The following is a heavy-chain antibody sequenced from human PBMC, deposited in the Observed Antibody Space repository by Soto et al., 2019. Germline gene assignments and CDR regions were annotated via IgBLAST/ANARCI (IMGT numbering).Heavy chain of an antibody. CDR3: ARTRHLTIFGVVYTDGWLEP. D-gene: IGHD3-3*01. V-gene: IGHV4-39*01. CDR1: VGSISSSSYY. Sequence: SETXSLTCTVSVGSISSSSYYLCWIRQPPGKGLEWIGSIYYSGSSYYNPSLKSRVTISVDTYKKQLALKLSSVNAAEKAVYYCARTRHLTIFGVVYTDGWLEPWGQGTLV. J-gene: IGHJ5*02. CDR2: IYYSGSS.